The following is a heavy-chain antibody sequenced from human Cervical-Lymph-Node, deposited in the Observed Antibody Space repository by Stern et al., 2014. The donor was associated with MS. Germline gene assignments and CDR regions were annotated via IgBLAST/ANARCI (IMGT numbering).Heavy chain of an antibody. CDR3: AHGPSDYDSAGYYYGFDY. CDR2: IYLDDDE. V-gene: IGHV2-5*02. J-gene: IGHJ4*02. CDR1: GFSFSTSGVG. Sequence: ESGPTLVKPTQTLTLTCTFSGFSFSTSGVGVGWIRQPPGKALEWLALIYLDDDEHYSPSLKSRLTITKDTSKNQVVLTMTNMDPVDTATYYCAHGPSDYDSAGYYYGFDYWGQGTLVTVSS. D-gene: IGHD3-22*01.